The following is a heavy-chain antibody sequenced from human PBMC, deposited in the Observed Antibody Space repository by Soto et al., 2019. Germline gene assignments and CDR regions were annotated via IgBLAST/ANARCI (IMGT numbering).Heavy chain of an antibody. D-gene: IGHD3-3*01. CDR1: GFTFSSYW. Sequence: GSLRLSCAASGFTFSSYWMSWVRQAPGKGLEWVANIKQDGSEKYYVDSVKGRFTISRDNAKNSLYLQMNSLRAEDTAVYYCARERDYDFWSGYYWPHYYYYGMDVWGQGXTVTVYS. J-gene: IGHJ6*02. CDR2: IKQDGSEK. V-gene: IGHV3-7*01. CDR3: ARERDYDFWSGYYWPHYYYYGMDV.